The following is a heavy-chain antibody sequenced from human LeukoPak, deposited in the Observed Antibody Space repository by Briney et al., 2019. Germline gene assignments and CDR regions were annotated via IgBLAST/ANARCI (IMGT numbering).Heavy chain of an antibody. D-gene: IGHD6-6*01. J-gene: IGHJ4*02. CDR2: IYYSGST. Sequence: SETLSLTCTVSGGSISSGDYYWSWIRQPPGKGLEWIGYIYYSGSTYYNPSLKSRVTISVDTSKNQFSLKLSSVTAADTAVYYCARGPSLEYSSSSPDYWGQGTLVTVSS. V-gene: IGHV4-30-4*01. CDR1: GGSISSGDYY. CDR3: ARGPSLEYSSSSPDY.